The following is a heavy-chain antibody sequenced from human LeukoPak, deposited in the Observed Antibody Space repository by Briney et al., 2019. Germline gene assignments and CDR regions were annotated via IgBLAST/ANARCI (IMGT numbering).Heavy chain of an antibody. V-gene: IGHV1-69*13. CDR2: IILMFGTT. CDR1: GGTFRSAA. D-gene: IGHD1-1*01. J-gene: IGHJ4*02. CDR3: TRDEYKGSATFNY. Sequence: SVEVSCKASGGTFRSAAMSWVRQAPGQGLEWVGHIILMFGTTTYAQKFQGRVTISADESTTTVYMELSSLTSDDTAIYYCTRDEYKGSATFNYWGQGTQVIVSS.